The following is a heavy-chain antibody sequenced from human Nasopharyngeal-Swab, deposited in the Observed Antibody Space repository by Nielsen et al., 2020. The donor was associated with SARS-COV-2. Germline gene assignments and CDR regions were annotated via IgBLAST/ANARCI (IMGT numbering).Heavy chain of an antibody. CDR2: NLYSGSP. CDR1: DYSISSYY. V-gene: IGHV4-59*13. J-gene: IGHJ6*02. CDR3: ARVHYYDSTYYYYGLDV. Sequence: SQTLSLTCTVSDYSISSYYWTWIRQPPGQGLEWIGYNLYSGSPNYNPSLKSLVTLSLDTSKSQLSLKLSSVTAADTAVYYCARVHYYDSTYYYYGLDVWGQGTTVTVSS. D-gene: IGHD3-22*01.